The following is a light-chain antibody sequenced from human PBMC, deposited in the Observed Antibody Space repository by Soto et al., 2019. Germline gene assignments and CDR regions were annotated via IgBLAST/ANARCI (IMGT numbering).Light chain of an antibody. CDR1: RRDVGGYNY. J-gene: IGLJ1*01. CDR2: DVT. CDR3: SSFTSSSTRV. V-gene: IGLV2-14*01. Sequence: QSALTQPASVSGSPGQSITISCTGTRRDVGGYNYVSWFQQHPGKAPKLMIYDVTKRPSGVSDRFSGSKSGNTASLTISGLQAEDEADYYCSSFTSSSTRVFGTGTKLTVL.